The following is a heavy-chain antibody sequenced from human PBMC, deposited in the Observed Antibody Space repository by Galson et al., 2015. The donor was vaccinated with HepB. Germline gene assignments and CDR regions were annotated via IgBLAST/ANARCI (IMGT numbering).Heavy chain of an antibody. D-gene: IGHD5-12*01. CDR2: TNWNGGST. CDR1: GFTFDDYG. V-gene: IGHV3-20*04. CDR3: ARAQWLGGWREDYYYGMDV. J-gene: IGHJ6*02. Sequence: SLRLSCAASGFTFDDYGMSWVRQAPGKGLEWVSGTNWNGGSTGYADSVKGRFTISRDNAKNSLYLQMNSLRGEDTALYYCARAQWLGGWREDYYYGMDVWGQGTTVTVSS.